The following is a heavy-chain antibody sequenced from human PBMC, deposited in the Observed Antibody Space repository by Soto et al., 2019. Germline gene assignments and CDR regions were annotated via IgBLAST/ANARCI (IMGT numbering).Heavy chain of an antibody. CDR1: GFTFSTYG. CDR2: ISYDGTNK. Sequence: QVQLVESGGGEVQPGRSLTISCAASGFTFSTYGMHWVRQTPGKGLEWVAVISYDGTNKFYSDSVKGRFTISRDNFKNTLNLQMNSLRADDTAVYSCAKDLQSYGDYDYYCYSMDVWGLGTRVTVSS. D-gene: IGHD4-17*01. V-gene: IGHV3-30*18. CDR3: AKDLQSYGDYDYYCYSMDV. J-gene: IGHJ6*02.